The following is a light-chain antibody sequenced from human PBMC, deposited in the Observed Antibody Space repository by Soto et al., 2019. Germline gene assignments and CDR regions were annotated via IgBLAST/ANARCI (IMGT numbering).Light chain of an antibody. Sequence: QSVLAQPPSASGSLGQSVTISCTGTSSDIGTYDYVSWYQQHPGRAPKLIIFEVSKRPSGVPDRFSGSKSGNTASLIVSGLQPDDEAEYHCTSYPGDDFTFIFGTGTKVTV. V-gene: IGLV2-8*01. CDR3: TSYPGDDFTFI. CDR2: EVS. J-gene: IGLJ1*01. CDR1: SSDIGTYDY.